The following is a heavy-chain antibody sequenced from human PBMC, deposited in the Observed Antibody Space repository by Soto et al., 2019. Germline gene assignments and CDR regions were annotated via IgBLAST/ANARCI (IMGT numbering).Heavy chain of an antibody. D-gene: IGHD1-26*01. CDR1: GGSISSSSYY. J-gene: IGHJ4*02. CDR2: TYYSGST. Sequence: SETLSLTCTVSGGSISSSSYYWGWIRQPPGKGLEWIGSTYYSGSTYYNPSLKSRVTISVDTSKNQFSLNLSSVTAADTAVYYCARQSGSYPSASFDYWGQGTLVTVSS. CDR3: ARQSGSYPSASFDY. V-gene: IGHV4-39*01.